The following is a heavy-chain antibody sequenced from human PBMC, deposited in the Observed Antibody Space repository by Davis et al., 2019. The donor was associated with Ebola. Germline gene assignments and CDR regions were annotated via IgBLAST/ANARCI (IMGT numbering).Heavy chain of an antibody. V-gene: IGHV4-34*01. CDR3: ARHRGARGYVAKYYFDY. Sequence: SETLSLTCAVYGGSFSGYYWSWIRQPPGKGLEWIGEIYHSGSTYYNPSLKSRVTISVDTSKNQFSLKLSSVTAADTAVYYCARHRGARGYVAKYYFDYWGQGTLVTVSS. CDR1: GGSFSGYY. CDR2: IYHSGST. D-gene: IGHD5-12*01. J-gene: IGHJ4*02.